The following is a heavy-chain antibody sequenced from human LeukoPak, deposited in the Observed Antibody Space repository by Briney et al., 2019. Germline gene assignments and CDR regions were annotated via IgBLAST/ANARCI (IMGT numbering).Heavy chain of an antibody. CDR2: IYYSGST. CDR3: ARVSSWYYCDS. D-gene: IGHD6-13*01. J-gene: IGHJ4*02. Sequence: SETLSLTCTVSGGSLSSYYWNWIRQPPGKGLEWIGYIYYSGSTNYNPSLKSRVTISVDTSKNQFSLELSSVTAADTAVYYCARVSSWYYCDSWGQGTLVTVSS. CDR1: GGSLSSYY. V-gene: IGHV4-59*01.